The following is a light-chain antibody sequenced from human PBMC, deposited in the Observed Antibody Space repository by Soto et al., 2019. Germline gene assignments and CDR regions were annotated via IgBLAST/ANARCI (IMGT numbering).Light chain of an antibody. V-gene: IGKV3-20*01. CDR3: QQYAGSPST. CDR2: GAS. J-gene: IGKJ1*01. Sequence: EIVLTQSPGTLSLSPGERATLSCRASQTVTSNYLAWYQRKPGQAPRLLIYGASSRATDIPDRFSGSGSGTDFTLTITRLESEDFAVYFCQQYAGSPSTFGQGTKVEIK. CDR1: QTVTSNY.